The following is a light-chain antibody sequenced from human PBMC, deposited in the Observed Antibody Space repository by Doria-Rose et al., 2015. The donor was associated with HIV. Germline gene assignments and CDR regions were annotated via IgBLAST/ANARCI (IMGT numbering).Light chain of an antibody. CDR3: HQYGTSWT. Sequence: TQSPGTLSLSPGERATLSCSASQSFSSTYLGRYQQKPGQAPSLLIYDGSTRATGIPDRFSASGSGTDFTLTINRLEPEDFALYYCHQYGTSWTFGQGTKVEI. CDR1: QSFSSTY. J-gene: IGKJ1*01. CDR2: DGS. V-gene: IGKV3-20*01.